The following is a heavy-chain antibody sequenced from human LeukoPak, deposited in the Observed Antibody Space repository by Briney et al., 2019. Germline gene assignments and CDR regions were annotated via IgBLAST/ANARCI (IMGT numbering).Heavy chain of an antibody. Sequence: GGSLRLSCAGSEFTFSDAWMSWVRQAPGKGLEWVSIIYSDGTIFYADSVRGRFTISRDTSKNMLYLQMNSLRADDTAVYYCARPASGGLSEDYWGQGTLVTVSS. CDR1: EFTFSDAW. CDR2: IYSDGTI. CDR3: ARPASGGLSEDY. V-gene: IGHV3-53*01. J-gene: IGHJ4*02. D-gene: IGHD3-10*01.